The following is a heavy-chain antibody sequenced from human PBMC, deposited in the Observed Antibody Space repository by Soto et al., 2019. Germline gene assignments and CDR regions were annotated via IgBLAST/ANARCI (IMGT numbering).Heavy chain of an antibody. CDR3: ARNLMDYDILTGYYMAYYLDY. J-gene: IGHJ4*02. Sequence: GASVNVSCKASGYTFTSYAMHWVRQSPGQRLEWMGWINAGNGNTKYSQKFQGRVTITRDTSASTAYMELSSLRSEDTAVYYCARNLMDYDILTGYYMAYYLDYWGQGTLVTVSS. V-gene: IGHV1-3*01. CDR2: INAGNGNT. D-gene: IGHD3-9*01. CDR1: GYTFTSYA.